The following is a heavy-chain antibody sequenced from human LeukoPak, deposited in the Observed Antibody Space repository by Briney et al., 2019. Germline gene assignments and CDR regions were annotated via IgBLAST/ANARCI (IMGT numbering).Heavy chain of an antibody. CDR1: GFTFSDYY. D-gene: IGHD5-12*01. CDR2: ISSSGSTI. CDR3: AKPRGYSGYDSFDY. V-gene: IGHV3-11*01. Sequence: GGSLRLSCAASGFTFSDYYMSWIRQAPGKGLEWVSYISSSGSTIHYADSVKGRFTISRDNAKNSLYLQMNSLRAEDTAAYYCAKPRGYSGYDSFDYWGQGTLVTVSS. J-gene: IGHJ4*02.